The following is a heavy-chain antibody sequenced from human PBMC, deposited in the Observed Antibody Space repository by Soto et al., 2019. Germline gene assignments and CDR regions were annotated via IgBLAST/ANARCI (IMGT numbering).Heavy chain of an antibody. J-gene: IGHJ4*02. V-gene: IGHV3-30*03. CDR2: ISYDGSNK. CDR1: GFTFSSYG. CDR3: AFQDIVLRVYANYFDY. Sequence: QVQLVESGGGVVQPGRSLRLSCAASGFTFSSYGMHWVRQAPGKGLEWVAVISYDGSNKYYADSVKGRFTISRDNSKNTLYLQMNSLRAEDTAVYYCAFQDIVLRVYANYFDYWGQGTLVTVSS. D-gene: IGHD2-8*01.